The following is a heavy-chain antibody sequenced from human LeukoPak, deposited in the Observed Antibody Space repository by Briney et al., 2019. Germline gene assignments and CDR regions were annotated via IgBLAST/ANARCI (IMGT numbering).Heavy chain of an antibody. CDR1: GFIFSSYA. CDR2: VSGSGDST. D-gene: IGHD3-16*01. Sequence: PGGSLRLSCAASGFIFSSYAMSWGRQAPGKGLEWVSGVSGSGDSTYYADSVKGRFTISRDNSKNTLYLQMNSLRAEDTAVYYCAKVTVEGVPFGFWGQGTLVTVSS. V-gene: IGHV3-23*01. J-gene: IGHJ4*02. CDR3: AKVTVEGVPFGF.